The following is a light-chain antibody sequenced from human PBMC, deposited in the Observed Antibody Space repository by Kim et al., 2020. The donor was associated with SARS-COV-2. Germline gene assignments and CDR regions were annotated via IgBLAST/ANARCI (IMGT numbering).Light chain of an antibody. CDR1: QSISNNY. V-gene: IGKV3-20*01. J-gene: IGKJ2*01. CDR2: GAS. CDR3: QQYDSAYT. Sequence: EIVLTQSPGTLSLSPGERATLSCGASQSISNNYLAWYQQKPGQSPRLLIYGASSRATGIPDRFSGSGSGTDFTLTISRLEPEDFAVYYCQQYDSAYTFGQGTKLEI.